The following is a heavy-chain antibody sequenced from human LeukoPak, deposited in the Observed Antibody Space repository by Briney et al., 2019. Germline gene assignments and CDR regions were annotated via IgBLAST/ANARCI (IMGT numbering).Heavy chain of an antibody. CDR2: VSGSGGST. D-gene: IGHD5-18*01. CDR3: ARDDTAMVITNGYFDY. Sequence: TGGSLRLSCAASGFTFASYAMTWVRQAPGKGLEWVSAVSGSGGSTYSADSVKGRFTISRDNSKNTLYLQINSLRAEDTAVYYCARDDTAMVITNGYFDYWGQGTLVTVSS. CDR1: GFTFASYA. V-gene: IGHV3-23*01. J-gene: IGHJ4*02.